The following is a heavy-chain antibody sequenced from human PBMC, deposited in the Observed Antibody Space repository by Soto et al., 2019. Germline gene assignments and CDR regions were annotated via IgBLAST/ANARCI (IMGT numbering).Heavy chain of an antibody. V-gene: IGHV4-31*03. J-gene: IGHJ5*02. CDR1: GDSISSGGFY. Sequence: SETLSLTCTVSGDSISSGGFYWSWIRQHPGKGLEWIGYIHYNGNAYYSPSLESRATISVDTSKNQIFLRLTTMTAADTAVYYCARDGSSRSSYKNYFDPWGQGIPVTVSS. CDR3: ARDGSSRSSYKNYFDP. CDR2: IHYNGNA. D-gene: IGHD1-7*01.